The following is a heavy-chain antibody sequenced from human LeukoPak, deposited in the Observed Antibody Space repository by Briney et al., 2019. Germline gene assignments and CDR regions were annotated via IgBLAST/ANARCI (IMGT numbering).Heavy chain of an antibody. CDR1: GFTFSSYG. V-gene: IGHV3-30*18. CDR2: ISYDGSNK. Sequence: RTGGSLRLSCAASGFTFSSYGMHWVRQAPGKGLEWVAVISYDGSNKYYADSVKGRFTISRDNSKNTLYLQMNSLRAEDTAVYYCAKCPGYYYYYMDVWGKGTTVTVSS. J-gene: IGHJ6*03. CDR3: AKCPGYYYYYMDV.